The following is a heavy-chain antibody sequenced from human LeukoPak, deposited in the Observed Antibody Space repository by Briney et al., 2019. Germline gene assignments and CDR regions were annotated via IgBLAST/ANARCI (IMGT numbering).Heavy chain of an antibody. CDR2: ISGDGGST. J-gene: IGHJ4*02. D-gene: IGHD2-15*01. V-gene: IGHV3-43*02. CDR3: AEGVAPYYFGY. Sequence: GGSLRLSCAASGFTFDNYAMHWVRQAPGKGLEWVSLISGDGGSTYYADSVKGRFTISRDNSKNSLYLQMNSLRTEDTALYYCAEGVAPYYFGYWGQGTLVTVSS. CDR1: GFTFDNYA.